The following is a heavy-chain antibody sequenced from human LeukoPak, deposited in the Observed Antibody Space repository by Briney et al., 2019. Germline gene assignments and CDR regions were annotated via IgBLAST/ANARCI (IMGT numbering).Heavy chain of an antibody. CDR1: GFTFDDYT. CDR2: ISWDGGST. D-gene: IGHD6-19*01. Sequence: GGSLRLSCAASGFTFDDYTMHWVRQAPGKGLEWVSLISWDGGSTYYADSVKGRFTISRDNSKNSLYLQMNSLRAEDTAVYYCASLSSGRFDYWGQGTLVTVSS. V-gene: IGHV3-43*01. J-gene: IGHJ4*02. CDR3: ASLSSGRFDY.